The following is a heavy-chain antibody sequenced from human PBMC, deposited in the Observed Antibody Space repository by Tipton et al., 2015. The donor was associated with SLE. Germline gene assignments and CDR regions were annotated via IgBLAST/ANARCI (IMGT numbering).Heavy chain of an antibody. J-gene: IGHJ4*02. Sequence: TLSLTCTVSGASINSGVYYWSWIRHHPGKGLEWIGYIYDTGSTPYNPSLKSRVIMSRDTSKNQFSLQLNSVTAADTAIYYCAGERKFGYRFDYWGQGILVTVSS. CDR3: AGERKFGYRFDY. CDR1: GASINSGVYY. V-gene: IGHV4-31*03. D-gene: IGHD3-16*02. CDR2: IYDTGST.